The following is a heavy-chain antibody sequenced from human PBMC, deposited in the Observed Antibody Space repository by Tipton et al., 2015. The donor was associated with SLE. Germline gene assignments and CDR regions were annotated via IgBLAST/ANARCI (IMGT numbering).Heavy chain of an antibody. J-gene: IGHJ5*02. CDR2: ISYSGST. D-gene: IGHD5-24*01. Sequence: TLSLTCTVSGASISSFYWTWFRQPAGKGLEWIGYISYSGSTNYNPSVRSRVSISLDTSKNQFSLKVKSVTTADTAVYYCARMRGGYNAHHWGQGILVTVSS. V-gene: IGHV4-59*07. CDR3: ARMRGGYNAHH. CDR1: GASISSFY.